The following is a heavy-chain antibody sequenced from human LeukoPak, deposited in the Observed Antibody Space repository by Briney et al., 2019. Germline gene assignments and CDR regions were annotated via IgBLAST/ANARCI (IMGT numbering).Heavy chain of an antibody. J-gene: IGHJ4*02. V-gene: IGHV3-30*18. D-gene: IGHD3-10*01. CDR1: GFTFSSYG. CDR2: ILYDGSNK. CDR3: AKAGDSGSYYVPFDY. Sequence: GGSLRLSCAASGFTFSSYGMHWVRQAPGKGLEWVAVILYDGSNKYYADSVKGRFTISRDNSKNTLYLQMNSLRAEDTAVYCCAKAGDSGSYYVPFDYWGQGTLVTVSS.